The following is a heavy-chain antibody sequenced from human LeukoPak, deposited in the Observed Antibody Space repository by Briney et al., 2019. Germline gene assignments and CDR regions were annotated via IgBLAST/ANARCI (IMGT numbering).Heavy chain of an antibody. CDR2: ISGSGGST. Sequence: GGSLRLSCAASGFTFSSYAMSWVRQAPGKGLEWVSGISGSGGSTHYADSVKGRFTISRDNSKDTLYLQMKSLRAEDTAIYYCAGFVDDNWFDPWGQGTLVTVSS. V-gene: IGHV3-23*01. D-gene: IGHD5-12*01. J-gene: IGHJ5*02. CDR3: AGFVDDNWFDP. CDR1: GFTFSSYA.